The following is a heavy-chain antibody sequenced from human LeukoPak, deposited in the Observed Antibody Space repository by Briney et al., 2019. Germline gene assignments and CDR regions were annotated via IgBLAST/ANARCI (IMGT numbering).Heavy chain of an antibody. CDR3: ARHRARTAYYYGSGSYYGREIPIGYMDV. Sequence: SETLSLTCAVYGGSFSGYYWSWIRQPPGKGLEWIGEINHSGRTNYNPSLKSRVTISVDTSKNQFSLKLSSVTAADTAVYYCARHRARTAYYYGSGSYYGREIPIGYMDVWGKGTTVTISS. CDR1: GGSFSGYY. V-gene: IGHV4-34*01. CDR2: INHSGRT. J-gene: IGHJ6*03. D-gene: IGHD3-10*01.